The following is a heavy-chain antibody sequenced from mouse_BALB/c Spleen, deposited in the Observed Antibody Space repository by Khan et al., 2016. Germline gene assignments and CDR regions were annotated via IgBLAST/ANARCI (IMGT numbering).Heavy chain of an antibody. J-gene: IGHJ1*01. CDR2: INSDGSAI. CDR3: RRYDGYYWYCDV. V-gene: IGHV11-2*02. Sequence: EVQLLETGGGLVQPGGSRGLSCEGSGFTFSGFWMSWVRQTPGKTLEWIGDINSDGSAINYAPSIKDRFTIFRDNDKSTLYLQMSNVRSEDTATYFCRRYDGYYWYCDVWGAGTTVTVSS. CDR1: GFTFSGFW. D-gene: IGHD2-3*01.